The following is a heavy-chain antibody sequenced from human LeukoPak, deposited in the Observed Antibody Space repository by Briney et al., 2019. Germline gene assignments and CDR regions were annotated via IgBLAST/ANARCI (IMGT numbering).Heavy chain of an antibody. J-gene: IGHJ4*02. V-gene: IGHV3-30*02. CDR3: AKDYRLWYGYSGYDASDY. D-gene: IGHD5-12*01. CDR2: IRYDGSNK. CDR1: GFTFSSYG. Sequence: GGSLRLSCAASGFTFSSYGMHWVRQAPGKGLEWVAFIRYDGSNKYYADSVKGRFTISRDNSKNTLYLQMNSLRAEDTAVYYCAKDYRLWYGYSGYDASDYWGQGTLVTVSS.